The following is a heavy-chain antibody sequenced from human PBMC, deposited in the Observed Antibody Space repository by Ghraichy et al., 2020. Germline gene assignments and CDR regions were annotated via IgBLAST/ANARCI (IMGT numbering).Heavy chain of an antibody. J-gene: IGHJ6*02. D-gene: IGHD3-10*01. Sequence: SETLSLTCTVSGGSISSGGYYWSWIRQHPGKGLEWIGYIYYSGSTYYNPSLKSRVTISVDTSKNQFSLKLSSVTAADTAVYYCARDRDYGSGSYNYYYYGMDVWGQGTTVTVSS. CDR2: IYYSGST. CDR1: GGSISSGGYY. V-gene: IGHV4-31*03. CDR3: ARDRDYGSGSYNYYYYGMDV.